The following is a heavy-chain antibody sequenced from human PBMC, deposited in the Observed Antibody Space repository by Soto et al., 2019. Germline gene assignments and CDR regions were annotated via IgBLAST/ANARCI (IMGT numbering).Heavy chain of an antibody. V-gene: IGHV1-18*01. CDR1: GYAFTTYG. D-gene: IGHD2-8*01. Sequence: QVHLVQSGAEVKKPGASVKVSCKGSGYAFTTYGITWVRQAPGQGLEWMGGTSAHNGNTNYAQKLQGRVTVTRDTSTSTAYMELRSLSSDDTAVYYCARGMYGDYWGQGALVTVSS. CDR3: ARGMYGDY. CDR2: TSAHNGNT. J-gene: IGHJ4*02.